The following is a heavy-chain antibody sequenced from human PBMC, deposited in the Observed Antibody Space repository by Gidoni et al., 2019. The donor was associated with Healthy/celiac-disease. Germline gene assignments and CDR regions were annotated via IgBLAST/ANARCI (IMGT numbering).Heavy chain of an antibody. V-gene: IGHV3-7*01. CDR2: IKQDGSEK. D-gene: IGHD6-19*01. CDR3: ARAQWLVQGY. Sequence: EVQLVESGGGLVQPGGSLRLSCAASGFPFSSYWMSWVRQAPGKGLEWVANIKQDGSEKYYVDSVKGRFTISRDNAKNSLYLQMNSLRAEDTAVYYCARAQWLVQGYWGQGTLVTVSS. CDR1: GFPFSSYW. J-gene: IGHJ4*02.